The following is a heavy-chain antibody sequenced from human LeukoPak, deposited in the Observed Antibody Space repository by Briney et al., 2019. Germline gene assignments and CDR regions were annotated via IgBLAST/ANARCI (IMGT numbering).Heavy chain of an antibody. J-gene: IGHJ6*03. D-gene: IGHD3-10*01. CDR2: IYTSGST. V-gene: IGHV4-4*07. CDR1: GGSISSCY. CDR3: ARDLSPSGSSHYYYYMAV. Sequence: PSETLSLTCTVSGGSISSCYWSWIRQPAGKGLQWIGRIYTSGSTDYNRSLKSRVTISVHTSKNQCSLKLSSVTAADTAVYYCARDLSPSGSSHYYYYMAVWGNGTTVTVSS.